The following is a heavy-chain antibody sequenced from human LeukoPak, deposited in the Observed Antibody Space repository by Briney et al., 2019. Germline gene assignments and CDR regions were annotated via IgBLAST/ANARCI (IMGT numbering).Heavy chain of an antibody. CDR1: GGSISSSSYY. V-gene: IGHV4-39*01. CDR2: IYYSGST. CDR3: ARLFDLFHKVLRYFDWSQGAFDP. Sequence: SETLSLTCTVSGGSISSSSYYWGWIRQPPGKGLEWIGSIYYSGSTYYNPSLKSRVTISVDTSKNQFSLKLSSVTAADTAVYYCARLFDLFHKVLRYFDWSQGAFDPWGQGTLVTVSS. J-gene: IGHJ5*02. D-gene: IGHD3-9*01.